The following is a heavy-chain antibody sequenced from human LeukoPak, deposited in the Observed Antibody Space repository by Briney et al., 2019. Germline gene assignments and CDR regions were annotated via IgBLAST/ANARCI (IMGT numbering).Heavy chain of an antibody. Sequence: ASVKVSCKASGYTFTSYARHWVRQAPGQRLEWMGWINAGNGNTKYSQKFQGRVTITRDTSASTAYMELSSLRSEDTAVYYCARARTGIAAAGDFDYWGQGTLVTVSS. V-gene: IGHV1-3*01. CDR1: GYTFTSYA. CDR3: ARARTGIAAAGDFDY. D-gene: IGHD6-13*01. CDR2: INAGNGNT. J-gene: IGHJ4*02.